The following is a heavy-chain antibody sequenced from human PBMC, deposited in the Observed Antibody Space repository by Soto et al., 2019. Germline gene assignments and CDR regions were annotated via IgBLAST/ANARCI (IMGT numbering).Heavy chain of an antibody. J-gene: IGHJ5*02. CDR3: ARDTNFGFHNWFDP. CDR2: ISSSSSYI. V-gene: IGHV3-21*01. Sequence: GGSLRLSCAASGFTFSSYSMNWVRQAPGKGLEWVSSISSSSSYINYADSVKGRFTISRDNAKNSLYLQMNSLRAEDTAVYYCARDTNFGFHNWFDPWGQGTLVTVSS. CDR1: GFTFSSYS. D-gene: IGHD3-10*01.